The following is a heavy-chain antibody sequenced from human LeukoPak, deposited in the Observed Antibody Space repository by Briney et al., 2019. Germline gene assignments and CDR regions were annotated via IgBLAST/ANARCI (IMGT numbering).Heavy chain of an antibody. D-gene: IGHD6-19*01. V-gene: IGHV3-23*01. Sequence: PGGSLRLSCAASGFTFNSYAIYWVRQAPGKGLEWVSGISGSGGTTYHADPVKGRFIISRDNSRTTVFLQMPSLRAEDTALYYCAKTTAGYSSGRYPGWPIDYWGQGTLVTVSS. J-gene: IGHJ4*02. CDR2: ISGSGGTT. CDR3: AKTTAGYSSGRYPGWPIDY. CDR1: GFTFNSYA.